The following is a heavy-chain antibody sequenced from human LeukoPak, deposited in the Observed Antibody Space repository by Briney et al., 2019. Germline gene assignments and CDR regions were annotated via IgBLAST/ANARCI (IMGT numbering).Heavy chain of an antibody. V-gene: IGHV3-30-3*01. Sequence: GGSLRLSCAASGFTFSSYAMHWVRQAPGKGLEWVAVTSNDGSNKYYADSVKGRFTISRDNSKNTLYVQMNSLRAEDTAVYYCASAPRDYYFGSGSMGPYFDYWGQGTLVTVSS. J-gene: IGHJ4*02. CDR3: ASAPRDYYFGSGSMGPYFDY. CDR2: TSNDGSNK. D-gene: IGHD3-10*01. CDR1: GFTFSSYA.